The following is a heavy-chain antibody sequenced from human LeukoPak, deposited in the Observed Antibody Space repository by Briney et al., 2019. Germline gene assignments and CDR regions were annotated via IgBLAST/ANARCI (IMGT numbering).Heavy chain of an antibody. Sequence: SETLSLTCTVSGGSISNYYWTWIRQPAGKGLEWIGRIYTSGSTYYNPSLKSRVTISVDRSKNQFSLKLSSVTAADTAVYYCARASSGFGEYYFDYWGQGTLVTVSS. D-gene: IGHD3-10*01. CDR3: ARASSGFGEYYFDY. V-gene: IGHV4-4*07. CDR2: IYTSGST. CDR1: GGSISNYY. J-gene: IGHJ4*02.